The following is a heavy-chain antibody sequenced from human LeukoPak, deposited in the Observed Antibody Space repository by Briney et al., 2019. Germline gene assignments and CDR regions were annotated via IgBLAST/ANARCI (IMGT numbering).Heavy chain of an antibody. V-gene: IGHV3-7*01. CDR1: GFTFSDFW. Sequence: GGSLRLSCAASGFTFSDFWMSWVRQAPGKGLECVASTNEAGGDKYYVDSVKGRFTISRDNSKNSLSLQMNSLTAEDTAIYYCAIATTGRGAFGSWGQGTLVTVSS. CDR2: TNEAGGDK. D-gene: IGHD1-1*01. J-gene: IGHJ4*02. CDR3: AIATTGRGAFGS.